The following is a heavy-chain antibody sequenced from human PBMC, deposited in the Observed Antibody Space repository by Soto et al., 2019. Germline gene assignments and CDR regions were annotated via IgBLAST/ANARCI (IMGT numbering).Heavy chain of an antibody. CDR2: MNPNSGNT. CDR3: ARGPMVRGVHYYYYYMGV. D-gene: IGHD3-10*01. Sequence: GASVKVSCKASGYTFTSYDINWVRQATGQGLEWMGWMNPNSGNTGYAQKFQGRVTMTRNTSISTAYMELSSLRSEDTAVYYCARGPMVRGVHYYYYYMGVWGKGTTVTVSS. J-gene: IGHJ6*03. V-gene: IGHV1-8*01. CDR1: GYTFTSYD.